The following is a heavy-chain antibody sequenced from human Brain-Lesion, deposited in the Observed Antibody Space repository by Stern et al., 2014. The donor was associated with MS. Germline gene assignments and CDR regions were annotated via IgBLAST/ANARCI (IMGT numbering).Heavy chain of an antibody. V-gene: IGHV4-39*01. CDR1: GGSISSSSYY. J-gene: IGHJ4*02. CDR2: IYYRGST. D-gene: IGHD3-16*01. CDR3: AKLGLGELPESPFDY. Sequence: HLVESGPGLVKPSETLSLTCTVSGGSISSSSYYWGWIRQPPGKGLEWIGSIYYRGSTSYNPSLKSRVTISMDTSKTQFSLRLGCVTAADTAVYFCAKLGLGELPESPFDYWGQGTLVTVSS.